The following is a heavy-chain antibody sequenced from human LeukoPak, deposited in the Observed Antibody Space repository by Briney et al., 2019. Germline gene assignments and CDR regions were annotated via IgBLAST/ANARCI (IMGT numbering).Heavy chain of an antibody. D-gene: IGHD3-9*01. CDR3: ARETPSHYYDILTGHVGGYYYYGMDV. CDR1: GGSISSGGYY. J-gene: IGHJ6*02. Sequence: SQTLSLTCTVSGGSISSGGYYWSWIRQPPGKGLEWIGYIYHSGSTYYNPSLKSRVTISVDTSKNQFSLKLSSVTAADTAVYYCARETPSHYYDILTGHVGGYYYYGMDVWGQGTTVTVSS. CDR2: IYHSGST. V-gene: IGHV4-30-2*01.